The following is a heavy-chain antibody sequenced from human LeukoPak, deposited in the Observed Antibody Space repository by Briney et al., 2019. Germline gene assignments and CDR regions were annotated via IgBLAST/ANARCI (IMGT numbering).Heavy chain of an antibody. CDR3: ARHEVGYSSSWYMDY. D-gene: IGHD6-13*01. Sequence: GESLKISCKGSGYTYTSYWIGWVRQMPGKGLEWMGIIYPGDSDTRYSPSFQGQVTISADKSISTAYLQWSSLKASDTAMYYCARHEVGYSSSWYMDYWGQGTLVTVSS. CDR1: GYTYTSYW. V-gene: IGHV5-51*01. CDR2: IYPGDSDT. J-gene: IGHJ4*02.